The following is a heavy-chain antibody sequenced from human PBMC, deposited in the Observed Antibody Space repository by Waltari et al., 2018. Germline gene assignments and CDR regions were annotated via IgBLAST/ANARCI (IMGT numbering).Heavy chain of an antibody. V-gene: IGHV3-53*01. CDR2: IYTSGGT. CDR3: ASSGTITYSALDF. J-gene: IGHJ3*01. Sequence: EVQLVESGGGLIQPGVSLRLSCAASGFTVTSHYMSWVRQAPGEGLEWVSMIYTSGGTFHADSVKGRFTISRDKSTNTVYLQMNNLRAEDTAVYYCASSGTITYSALDFWGQGTMVTVSS. CDR1: GFTVTSHY. D-gene: IGHD1-7*01.